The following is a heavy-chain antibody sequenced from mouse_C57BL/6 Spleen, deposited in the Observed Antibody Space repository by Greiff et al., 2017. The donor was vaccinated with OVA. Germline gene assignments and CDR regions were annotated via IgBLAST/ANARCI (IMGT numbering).Heavy chain of an antibody. J-gene: IGHJ2*01. Sequence: VHVKQPGAELVKPGASVKLSCKASGYTFTSYWMHWVKQRPGRGLEWIGRIDPNSGGTKYNEKFKSKATLTVDKPSSTAYMQISSLTSEDSAVYYCAREWSYFDYWGQGTTLTVSS. CDR3: AREWSYFDY. CDR1: GYTFTSYW. D-gene: IGHD1-1*02. V-gene: IGHV1-72*01. CDR2: IDPNSGGT.